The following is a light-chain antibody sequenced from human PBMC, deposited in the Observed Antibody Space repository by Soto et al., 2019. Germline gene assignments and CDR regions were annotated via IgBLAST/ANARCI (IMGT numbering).Light chain of an antibody. Sequence: QSALTQPASVSGSPGQSITISCTGTSSDVGGYNFVSWYQQYPGKAPKLIISEVTNRPSGVSNRFFGSKSGNTASLTISGLKAEDEADYYCSSFGSVTFVVFGGGTKLTVL. V-gene: IGLV2-14*01. CDR3: SSFGSVTFVV. J-gene: IGLJ2*01. CDR1: SSDVGGYNF. CDR2: EVT.